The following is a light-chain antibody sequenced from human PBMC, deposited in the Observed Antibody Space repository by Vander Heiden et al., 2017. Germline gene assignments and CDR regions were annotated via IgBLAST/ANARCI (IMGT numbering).Light chain of an antibody. CDR3: QSYDSSLSLVV. J-gene: IGLJ2*01. Sequence: QSVLTQPPSVSGAPGQRVTISCTGGSSNIGAGYDVNWYQQVPGTAPKLLIYLNDNRPSGVPDRFSASKSGSSASLAITGLQADDEADFYCQSYDSSLSLVVFGGGTKLTVL. CDR1: SSNIGAGYD. V-gene: IGLV1-40*01. CDR2: LND.